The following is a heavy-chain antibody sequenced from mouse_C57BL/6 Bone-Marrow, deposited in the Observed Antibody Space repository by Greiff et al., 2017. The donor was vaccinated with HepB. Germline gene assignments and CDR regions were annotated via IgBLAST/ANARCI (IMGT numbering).Heavy chain of an antibody. D-gene: IGHD2-3*01. CDR1: GFTFSSYA. V-gene: IGHV5-4*01. CDR3: AYGWLKDYYAMDY. Sequence: EVQLVESGGGLVKPGGSLKLSCAASGFTFSSYAMSWVRQTPEKRLEWVATISDGGSYTYYPDNVKGRFTISRDNAKNNLYLQMSHLKSEDTAMYYWAYGWLKDYYAMDYWGQGTSVTVSS. CDR2: ISDGGSYT. J-gene: IGHJ4*01.